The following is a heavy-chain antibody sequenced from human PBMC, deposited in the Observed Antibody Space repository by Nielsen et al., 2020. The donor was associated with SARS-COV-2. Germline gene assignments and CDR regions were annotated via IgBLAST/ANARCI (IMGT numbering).Heavy chain of an antibody. V-gene: IGHV1-2*06. CDR1: GYTFTGYY. D-gene: IGHD3-16*01. J-gene: IGHJ6*02. CDR3: AREKGSYGPAGYGMDV. Sequence: ASVKVSCKASGYTFTGYYMHWVRQAPGQGLEWMGRINPNSGGTNYAQKFQGRVTMTRDTSISTAYMELSRLRSDDTAVYYCAREKGSYGPAGYGMDVWGQGTTVNVSS. CDR2: INPNSGGT.